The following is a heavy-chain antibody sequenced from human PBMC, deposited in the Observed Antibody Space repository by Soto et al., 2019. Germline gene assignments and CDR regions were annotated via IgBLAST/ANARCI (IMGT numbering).Heavy chain of an antibody. CDR3: ARDRYYYDSSGPAGDYCYYGMDV. D-gene: IGHD3-22*01. CDR2: ISYDGSNK. V-gene: IGHV3-30-3*01. Sequence: GGSLRLSCAASGFSFSSYSIHWVRQAPGEGREWVAVISYDGSNKYYADSEKSRFTITRDNAKTTQYLLMNSLRAEVTAVYYCARDRYYYDSSGPAGDYCYYGMDVWGQGTTVAVSS. J-gene: IGHJ6*02. CDR1: GFSFSSYS.